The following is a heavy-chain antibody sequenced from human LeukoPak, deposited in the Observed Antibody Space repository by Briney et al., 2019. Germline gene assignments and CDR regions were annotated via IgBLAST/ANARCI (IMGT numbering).Heavy chain of an antibody. J-gene: IGHJ4*02. V-gene: IGHV4-4*02. D-gene: IGHD3-3*01. CDR1: GGSISSSNW. Sequence: PSETLSLTCAVSGGSISSSNWWSWVRQPPGKGLEWIGSIYYSGSTHYNPSLKGRVTLSVDTSRSQFSLMLRSVTAVDTAVYYCARHLFPHYDFWSGSLYYFDFWGQETRVTVSS. CDR2: IYYSGST. CDR3: ARHLFPHYDFWSGSLYYFDF.